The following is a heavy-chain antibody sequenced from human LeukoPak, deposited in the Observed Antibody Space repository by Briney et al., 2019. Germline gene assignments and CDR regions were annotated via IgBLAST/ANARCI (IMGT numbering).Heavy chain of an antibody. Sequence: KPGGSLRLSCVASGFTFSSYWMAWVRQAPGKGLEWIGSIYYSGSTYYNPSLKSRVTISVDTSKNQFSLKLSSVTAADTAVYYCARLSITMIDRVAFDIWGQGTMVTVSS. V-gene: IGHV4-39*01. CDR2: IYYSGST. CDR3: ARLSITMIDRVAFDI. CDR1: GFTFSSYW. D-gene: IGHD3-22*01. J-gene: IGHJ3*02.